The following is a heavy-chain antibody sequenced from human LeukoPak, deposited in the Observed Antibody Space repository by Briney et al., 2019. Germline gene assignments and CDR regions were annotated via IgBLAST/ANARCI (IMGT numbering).Heavy chain of an antibody. CDR3: AKDLGSNSRVMDY. CDR2: ISYDGSNK. D-gene: IGHD3-16*01. J-gene: IGHJ4*02. Sequence: PGGSLRLSCAASGFTFSSYGMHWVCQAPGKGLEWVAVISYDGSNKYYADSVKGRFTISRDNSKNTLYLQMNSLRAEDTAVYYCAKDLGSNSRVMDYWGQGTLVTVSS. V-gene: IGHV3-30*18. CDR1: GFTFSSYG.